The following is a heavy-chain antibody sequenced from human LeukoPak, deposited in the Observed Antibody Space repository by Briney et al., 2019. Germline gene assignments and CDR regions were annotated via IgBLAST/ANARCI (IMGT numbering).Heavy chain of an antibody. Sequence: GSVKVSCKASGYTFTGYYMHWVRQAPGQGLEWMGWINPNSGGTNYAQKFQGRVTLTRDTSITTAYMELNRLRSDDTAVYYCARDYSSSPGDYWGQGSLVTVSS. CDR3: ARDYSSSPGDY. V-gene: IGHV1-2*02. CDR1: GYTFTGYY. D-gene: IGHD6-19*01. J-gene: IGHJ4*02. CDR2: INPNSGGT.